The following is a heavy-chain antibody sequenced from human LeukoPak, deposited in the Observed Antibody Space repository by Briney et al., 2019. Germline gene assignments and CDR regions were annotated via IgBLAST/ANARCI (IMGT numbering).Heavy chain of an antibody. Sequence: ASVKVSCKASGYTFTSYGISWVRQPPGQGKEWKGLISAYNGNTNYSYKLQVRVSMTTDTSTSTAYMELRSLRSDDTAVYYCARDPGYDYFDYWGQGTLVTVSS. CDR1: GYTFTSYG. CDR2: ISAYNGNT. J-gene: IGHJ4*02. CDR3: ARDPGYDYFDY. D-gene: IGHD5-12*01. V-gene: IGHV1-18*01.